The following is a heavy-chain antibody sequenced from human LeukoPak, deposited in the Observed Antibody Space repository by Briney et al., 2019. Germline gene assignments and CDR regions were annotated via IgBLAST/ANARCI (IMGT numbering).Heavy chain of an antibody. V-gene: IGHV1-69*13. D-gene: IGHD6-19*01. J-gene: IGHJ6*02. CDR2: IIPIFGTA. CDR1: GGTFSSYA. CDR3: ARAPRIAVAAGYYGMDV. Sequence: SVKVSCKASGGTFSSYAISWVRQAPGQGLEWMGGIIPIFGTANYAQKFQGRVTITADESTSTAYMEPSSLRSEDTAVYYCARAPRIAVAAGYYGMDVWGQGTTVTVSS.